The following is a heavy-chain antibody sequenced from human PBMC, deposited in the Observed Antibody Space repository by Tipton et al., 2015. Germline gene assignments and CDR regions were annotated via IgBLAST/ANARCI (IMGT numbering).Heavy chain of an antibody. CDR1: GGSISSSSYS. CDR3: ARDRPIRLYDIFTDLHARERGLFEY. D-gene: IGHD3-9*01. J-gene: IGHJ4*02. CDR2: IYSSGST. V-gene: IGHV4-39*07. Sequence: TLSLTCTVSGGSISSSSYSWGWIRQPPGKGLELIGSIYSSGSTNYNPSLKSRVTISVDTSKNQFSLKLNSVTAADTAVYYCARDRPIRLYDIFTDLHARERGLFEYWGRGILVSVSS.